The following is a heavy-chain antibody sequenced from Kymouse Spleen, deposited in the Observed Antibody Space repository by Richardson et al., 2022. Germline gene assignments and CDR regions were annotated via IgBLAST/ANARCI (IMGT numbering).Heavy chain of an antibody. CDR1: GFTFSSYG. D-gene: IGHD6-6*01. V-gene: IGHV3-30*18. J-gene: IGHJ4*02. CDR3: AKEGSIAAPFDY. Sequence: QVQLVESGGGVVQPGRSLRLSCAASGFTFSSYGMHWVRQAPGKGLEWVAVISYDGSNKYYADSVKGRFTISRDNSKNTLYLQMNSLRAEDTAVYYCAKEGSIAAPFDYWGQGTLVTVSS. CDR2: ISYDGSNK.